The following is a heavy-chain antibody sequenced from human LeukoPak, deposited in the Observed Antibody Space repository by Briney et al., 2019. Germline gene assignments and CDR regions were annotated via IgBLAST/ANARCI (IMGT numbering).Heavy chain of an antibody. CDR3: AKEGSSSGLDI. V-gene: IGHV3-30*02. CDR2: IRYEGSNK. D-gene: IGHD6-13*01. J-gene: IGHJ3*02. Sequence: GGSLRLSCAASGFTFSSYGMHWVRQAPGKGLEWVAFIRYEGSNKYYADSVKGRFTISRDNSKNTLYLQMNSLRAEDTAVYYCAKEGSSSGLDIWGQGTMVTVSS. CDR1: GFTFSSYG.